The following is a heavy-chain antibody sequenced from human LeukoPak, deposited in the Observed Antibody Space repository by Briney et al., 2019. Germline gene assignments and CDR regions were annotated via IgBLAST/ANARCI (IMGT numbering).Heavy chain of an antibody. CDR1: GYTFTSYD. Sequence: ASVKVSCKASGYTFTSYDINWLRQATGHGLEWMGWMNPNSGNTGYAQKFQGRVTITRNTSISTAYMELSRLRSEGMAEYCYARSGSLSRHQTGYWGQGALVTVSS. CDR2: MNPNSGNT. CDR3: ARSGSLSRHQTGY. D-gene: IGHD2-2*01. J-gene: IGHJ4*02. V-gene: IGHV1-8*03.